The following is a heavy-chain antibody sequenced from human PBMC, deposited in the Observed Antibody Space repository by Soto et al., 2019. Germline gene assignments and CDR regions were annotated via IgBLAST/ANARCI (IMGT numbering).Heavy chain of an antibody. D-gene: IGHD3-16*02. V-gene: IGHV3-30*02. J-gene: IGHJ4*02. CDR3: AKALGELSPESFDS. CDR1: GFVFHSFV. CDR2: IWSDGRTK. Sequence: GGSLRLSCETSGFVFHSFVMHWVRQSPGKGLQWVASIWSDGRTKYYADSVKGRFTVSRDNSKNTQYLQMSSLRAEDTAVYFCAKALGELSPESFDSWGRGTLVTVSS.